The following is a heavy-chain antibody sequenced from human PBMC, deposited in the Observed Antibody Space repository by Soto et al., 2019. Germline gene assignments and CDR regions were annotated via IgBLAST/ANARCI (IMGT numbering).Heavy chain of an antibody. CDR3: AKGDFSGGSCYFSAFDI. Sequence: GGSLRLSCAASGFTFSSYGMHWVRQAPGKGLEWVAVISYDGTNNYYTESVKGRFTISRDNSKNTLFLQMNSLRAEDTAVYFCAKGDFSGGSCYFSAFDIWGQGTMVTVS. J-gene: IGHJ3*02. CDR2: ISYDGTNN. CDR1: GFTFSSYG. V-gene: IGHV3-30*18. D-gene: IGHD2-15*01.